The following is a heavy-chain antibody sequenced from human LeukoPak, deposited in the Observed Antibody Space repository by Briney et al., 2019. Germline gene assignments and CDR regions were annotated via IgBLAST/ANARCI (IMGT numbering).Heavy chain of an antibody. CDR1: GYTFTSYD. D-gene: IGHD3-10*01. CDR2: MNPNSGNT. J-gene: IGHJ4*02. CDR3: ARGSPRRMVRGVYYFDY. Sequence: ASVKVSCEASGYTFTSYDINWVRQATGQGLEWMGWMNPNSGNTGYAQKFQGRVTMTRNTSISTAYMELSSLRSEDTAVYYCARGSPRRMVRGVYYFDYWGQGTLVTVSS. V-gene: IGHV1-8*01.